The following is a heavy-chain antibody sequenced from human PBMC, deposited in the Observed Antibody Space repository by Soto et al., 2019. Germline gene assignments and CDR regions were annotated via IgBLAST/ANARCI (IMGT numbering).Heavy chain of an antibody. D-gene: IGHD3-9*01. CDR3: AREHDILTGYAYFDY. V-gene: IGHV1-18*01. Sequence: ASVKVSCKASGYTFTSYGLSWVRQAPGQGLEWMGWISPSNGNTNYAQNLQGRVTVTTDTSTSTAYMELRSLRSDDTAVYYCAREHDILTGYAYFDYWGQGTLVTVSS. CDR2: ISPSNGNT. J-gene: IGHJ4*02. CDR1: GYTFTSYG.